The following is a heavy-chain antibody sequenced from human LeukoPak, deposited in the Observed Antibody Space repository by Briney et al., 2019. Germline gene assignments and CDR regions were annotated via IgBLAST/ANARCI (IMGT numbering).Heavy chain of an antibody. J-gene: IGHJ5*02. CDR3: AKGWELGTRWFDP. CDR1: GFIFNNYA. Sequence: GGSLRLSCAASGFIFNNYAMSWVRQAPGKGPEWVSTISGGGHITYYADSVKGRFTISRDNSKNTLYLQMNSLRAEDTAVFYCAKGWELGTRWFDPWGQGTLVTVSS. V-gene: IGHV3-23*01. CDR2: ISGGGHIT. D-gene: IGHD3-10*01.